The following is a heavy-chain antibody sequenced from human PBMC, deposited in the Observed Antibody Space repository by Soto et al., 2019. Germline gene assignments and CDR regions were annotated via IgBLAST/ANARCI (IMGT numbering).Heavy chain of an antibody. Sequence: SETLSLTCTVSGGSLSSYYWRWIRQSPGKGLEWIGYIYYRGRTDYNPSLKSRVTISVDSSKNQFSLKLSSVTASDTAVYFCVSQRTTVITQAYFDYWGPGALVNVSS. V-gene: IGHV4-59*08. CDR1: GGSLSSYY. D-gene: IGHD4-4*01. CDR3: VSQRTTVITQAYFDY. J-gene: IGHJ4*02. CDR2: IYYRGRT.